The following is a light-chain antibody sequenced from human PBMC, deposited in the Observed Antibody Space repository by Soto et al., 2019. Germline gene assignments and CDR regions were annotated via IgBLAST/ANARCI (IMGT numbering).Light chain of an antibody. V-gene: IGKV3-15*01. CDR3: QQRSNWPPT. J-gene: IGKJ1*01. CDR1: QSVSSN. Sequence: EIVMTHSPATLSVSPWEIATLSCRASQSVSSNLAWYQQKPGQAPRLLIYGASTRATGIPARFSGSGSGTEFTLTITSLEPEDFAVYYCQQRSNWPPTFGQGTKVDIK. CDR2: GAS.